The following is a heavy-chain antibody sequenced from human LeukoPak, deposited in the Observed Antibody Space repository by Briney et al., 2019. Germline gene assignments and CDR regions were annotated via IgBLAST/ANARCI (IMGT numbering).Heavy chain of an antibody. CDR2: IYYNGYT. CDR1: GGSFSGYY. D-gene: IGHD1/OR15-1a*01. V-gene: IGHV4-59*01. J-gene: IGHJ4*02. CDR3: ARDRHWTNDWVFDY. Sequence: SETLSLTCAVYGGSFSGYYWSWIRQPPGKGLEWIGYIYYNGYTDYNPSLKSRVTISLHTSKNQFSLKLSSVTAADTAVYYCARDRHWTNDWVFDYWGQGTLVTVSS.